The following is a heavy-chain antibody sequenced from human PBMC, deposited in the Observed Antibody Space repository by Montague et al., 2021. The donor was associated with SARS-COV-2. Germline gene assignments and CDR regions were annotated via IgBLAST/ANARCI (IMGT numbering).Heavy chain of an antibody. CDR1: GGSISSHF. V-gene: IGHV4-59*11. D-gene: IGHD3-10*01. CDR2: INSNGGT. Sequence: SETLSLTCTVSGGSISSHFWSFIRQPPGKGLEWIGYINSNGGTNDNPSLRSRLTMSVDTSKNQFSLQLRSITPADTAVYFCARATSVRGVVSWFDPWGQGILVTVSS. J-gene: IGHJ5*02. CDR3: ARATSVRGVVSWFDP.